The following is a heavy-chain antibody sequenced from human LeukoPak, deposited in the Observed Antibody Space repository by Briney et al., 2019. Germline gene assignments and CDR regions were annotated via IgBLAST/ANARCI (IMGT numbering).Heavy chain of an antibody. CDR1: GFTFSSYS. V-gene: IGHV3-21*01. D-gene: IGHD2-21*01. J-gene: IGHJ4*02. CDR2: ISSSTSYI. Sequence: PGGSLRLSCAASGFTFSSYSMNWIRQAPGKGLEWVSSISSSTSYIYYADSVKGRFTISRDNAKNSLYLQMNSLRAEDTAVYYCARERVIGFDYWGQGTLVTVSS. CDR3: ARERVIGFDY.